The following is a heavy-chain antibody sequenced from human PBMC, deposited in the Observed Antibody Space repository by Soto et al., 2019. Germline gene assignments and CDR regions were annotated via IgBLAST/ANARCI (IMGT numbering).Heavy chain of an antibody. V-gene: IGHV3-33*01. J-gene: IGHJ6*02. D-gene: IGHD4-17*01. CDR1: GFTFSSYG. Sequence: QVQLVESGGGVVQPGRSLRLSCAASGFTFSSYGMHWVRQAPGKGLEWVAVIWYDGSNKYYADSVKGRFTISRDNSKNTLYLQMNSLRAEDTAVYYCARDLDGGEGYYYGMDVWGQGTTVTVSS. CDR3: ARDLDGGEGYYYGMDV. CDR2: IWYDGSNK.